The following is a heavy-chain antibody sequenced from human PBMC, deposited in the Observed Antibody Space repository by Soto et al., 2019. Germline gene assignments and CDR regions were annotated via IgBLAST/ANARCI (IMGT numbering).Heavy chain of an antibody. CDR1: DFTFSNAW. CDR3: TTGYYYGSGHYFPAYYYGMDV. V-gene: IGHV3-15*07. J-gene: IGHJ6*02. D-gene: IGHD3-10*01. Sequence: EVQLVESGGGLVEPGGSLRLSCAASDFTFSNAWMNWVRQAPEKGLEWVGRIKSKTDGGTTDYAAPVEGRFTISRDDSKDTLYLQMNSLRTEDTAVYYCTTGYYYGSGHYFPAYYYGMDVWGQGTTVTVSS. CDR2: IKSKTDGGTT.